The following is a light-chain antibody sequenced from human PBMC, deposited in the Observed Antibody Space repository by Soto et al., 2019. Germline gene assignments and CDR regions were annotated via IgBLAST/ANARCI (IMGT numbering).Light chain of an antibody. CDR3: QQTYRTAWT. V-gene: IGKV1-39*01. J-gene: IGKJ1*01. CDR1: QSISSY. Sequence: DLQMTQSPSSLSASVGDRVTITCRASQSISSYLHWYQKKPGKAPKLLIYAASNLQSGVPSRFSGSGSGTDFTLTISSLQPEDFATYYCQQTYRTAWTFGQGTKVEI. CDR2: AAS.